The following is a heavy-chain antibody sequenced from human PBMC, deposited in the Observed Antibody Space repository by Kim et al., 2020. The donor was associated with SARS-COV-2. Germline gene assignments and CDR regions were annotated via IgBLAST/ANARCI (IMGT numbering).Heavy chain of an antibody. CDR1: GFTFGDYA. J-gene: IGHJ4*02. V-gene: IGHV3-9*01. CDR2: ISWNSGSI. Sequence: GGSLRLSCAASGFTFGDYAMHWVRQAPGKGLEWVSGISWNSGSIGYADSVKGRFTISRDNAKNSLYLQMNSLRAEDTALYYCAKEPRGIDFWSGYYLDYWGQGTLVTVSS. CDR3: AKEPRGIDFWSGYYLDY. D-gene: IGHD3-3*01.